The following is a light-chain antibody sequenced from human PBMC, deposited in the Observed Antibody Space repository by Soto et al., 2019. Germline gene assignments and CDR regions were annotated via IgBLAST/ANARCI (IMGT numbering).Light chain of an antibody. CDR3: QSYDSSLSARYV. J-gene: IGLJ1*01. V-gene: IGLV1-40*01. CDR1: SSNIGAGYD. CDR2: GNS. Sequence: QSVLTQPPSVSGAPGQRVTISCTGSSSNIGAGYDVHWYQQLPGTVPKLLIYGNSNRPSGVPDRFSGSKSGTSASLAITGLQAEDEADYYCQSYDSSLSARYVFGTGTKVTVL.